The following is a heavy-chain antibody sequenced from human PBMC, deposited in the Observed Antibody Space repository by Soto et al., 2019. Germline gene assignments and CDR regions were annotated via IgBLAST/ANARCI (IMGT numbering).Heavy chain of an antibody. CDR3: ARDRDPLYNWNYKMDRYPRYSGMDV. Sequence: GGSLRLSCAASGFTFSSYGMHWVRQAPGKGLEWVAVIWYDGSNKYYADSVKGRFTISRDNSKNTLYLQMNSLRAEDTAVYYCARDRDPLYNWNYKMDRYPRYSGMDVWGQENTVTVSS. CDR1: GFTFSSYG. J-gene: IGHJ6*02. CDR2: IWYDGSNK. D-gene: IGHD1-7*01. V-gene: IGHV3-33*01.